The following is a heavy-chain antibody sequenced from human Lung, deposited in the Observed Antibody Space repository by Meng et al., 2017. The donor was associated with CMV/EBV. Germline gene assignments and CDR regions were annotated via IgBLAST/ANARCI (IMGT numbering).Heavy chain of an antibody. CDR1: GFTFSTHS. D-gene: IGHD3-9*01. CDR3: ATRYSGQYFDWLLPPFDY. CDR2: IREDASVL. Sequence: ESLKISXAASGFTFSTHSMTWVRQAPGKGLEWVANIREDASVLHYADSVKGRFTVSRDNAKNSLYLQMSSLSAEDTAIYYCATRYSGQYFDWLLPPFDYWGQGTLVTVSS. J-gene: IGHJ4*02. V-gene: IGHV3-7*01.